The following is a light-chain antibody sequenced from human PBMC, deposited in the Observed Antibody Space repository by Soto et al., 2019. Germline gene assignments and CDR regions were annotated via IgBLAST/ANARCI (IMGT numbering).Light chain of an antibody. J-gene: IGLJ1*01. V-gene: IGLV2-14*01. CDR1: SSDVGGHDY. Sequence: QSALTQPASVSGSPGQSITISCTGTSSDVGGHDYVSWYQQHPGKAPKLIIYEVSNRPSGVSNRFSGSKSGNTASLTISGLQADDEADYYCNSYAGDIIRFVFGTGTKVTVL. CDR3: NSYAGDIIRFV. CDR2: EVS.